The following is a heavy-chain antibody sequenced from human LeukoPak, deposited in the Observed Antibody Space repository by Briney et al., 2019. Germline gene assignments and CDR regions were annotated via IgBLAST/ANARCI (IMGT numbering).Heavy chain of an antibody. CDR2: ISYDGSNK. J-gene: IGHJ4*02. CDR3: ARGAGGSSSWPTIRYFDG. D-gene: IGHD6-13*01. CDR1: GFTFSSYA. V-gene: IGHV3-30-3*01. Sequence: PGGSLRLSCAASGFTFSSYAMHWVRQAPGKGLEWVTAISYDGSNKYYPDSVKGRFTISRDNSKNTLYVQMNSLRAEDTAVYYCARGAGGSSSWPTIRYFDGWGQGTLVTVSS.